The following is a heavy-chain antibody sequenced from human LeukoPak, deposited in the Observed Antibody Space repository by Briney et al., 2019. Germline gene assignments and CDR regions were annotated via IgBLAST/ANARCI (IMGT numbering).Heavy chain of an antibody. CDR3: TSSGSRWDYFDY. Sequence: GGSLRLSCAASGFTFSSYGMHWVRQAPGKGLEWVARIKTKPEGGTTDYAAPVKGRFTISRDDSKDTLYLQMNSLKTEDTAVYYCTSSGSRWDYFDYWGQGTLATVSS. CDR2: IKTKPEGGTT. D-gene: IGHD4-23*01. V-gene: IGHV3-15*05. J-gene: IGHJ4*02. CDR1: GFTFSSYG.